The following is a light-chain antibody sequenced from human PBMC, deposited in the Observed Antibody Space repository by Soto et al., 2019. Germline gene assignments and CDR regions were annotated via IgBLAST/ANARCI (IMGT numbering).Light chain of an antibody. CDR2: LNSDGSH. CDR3: QTWGTGIRI. J-gene: IGLJ2*01. Sequence: QSVLTQSPSASASPGASVKLTCILSSGHSSYAIAWHQQQPEKGPRFLMKLNSDGSHTRGDGIPDRFSGSTSGAERYLTISSLQSEDEADYYCQTWGTGIRIFGGGTKLTVL. V-gene: IGLV4-69*01. CDR1: SGHSSYA.